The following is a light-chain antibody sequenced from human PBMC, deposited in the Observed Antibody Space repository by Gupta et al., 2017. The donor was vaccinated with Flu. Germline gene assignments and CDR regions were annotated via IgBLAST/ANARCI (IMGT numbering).Light chain of an antibody. J-gene: IGKJ3*01. CDR2: AAS. V-gene: IGKV1-39*01. CDR1: QSISSY. Sequence: DIQMTQSPSSLSASVGDRVTITCRASQSISSYLNWYQQKPGKAPKLLFYAASSLHSGVPSRFSGSGSGTDFTLKISRLEPEDFATYYCKQSERTPFTFGPGTKVDI. CDR3: KQSERTPFT.